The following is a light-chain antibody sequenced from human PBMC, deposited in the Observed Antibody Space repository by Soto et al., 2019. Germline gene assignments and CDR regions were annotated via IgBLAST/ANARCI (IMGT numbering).Light chain of an antibody. V-gene: IGKV1-9*01. CDR1: QGISSY. CDR2: AAS. J-gene: IGKJ1*01. Sequence: IQLTKSPSSLSASVGVRVTITCRASQGISSYLAWYQQKPGKAPKLLIYAASTLQSGVPSRFSVSGSGTDFTLTIRSLQPEDSATYYCQQLNSYPITFGQGTKVDIK. CDR3: QQLNSYPIT.